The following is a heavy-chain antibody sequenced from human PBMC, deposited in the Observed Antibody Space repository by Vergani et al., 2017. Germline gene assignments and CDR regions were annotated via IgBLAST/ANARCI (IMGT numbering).Heavy chain of an antibody. J-gene: IGHJ4*02. V-gene: IGHV1-46*03. CDR3: ASEDYCILTGYRY. CDR1: GYTFSNYY. CDR2: INPSGGHT. Sequence: QVQVVQSGAEVKKSGASVKVSCKTSGYTFSNYYMHWVRQAPGQGLEWMGIINPSGGHTNYTQKFQGRVTMTRDTSTSTVYMELSSLRSEDTAIYYCASEDYCILTGYRYLGQGTLVTVSA. D-gene: IGHD3-9*01.